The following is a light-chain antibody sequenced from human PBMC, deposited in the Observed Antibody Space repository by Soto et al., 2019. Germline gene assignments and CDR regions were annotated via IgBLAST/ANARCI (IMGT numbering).Light chain of an antibody. Sequence: IVLTQSPGTLSLYTGERATLSCRASQSVSSSYLAWYQQKPGQAPRLLIYGASSRATGIPDRFSGSGSGTDFTLTISSLEPEDFAVYYCQQRSNWPPITFGQGTRLEIK. CDR3: QQRSNWPPIT. V-gene: IGKV3D-20*02. CDR2: GAS. CDR1: QSVSSSY. J-gene: IGKJ5*01.